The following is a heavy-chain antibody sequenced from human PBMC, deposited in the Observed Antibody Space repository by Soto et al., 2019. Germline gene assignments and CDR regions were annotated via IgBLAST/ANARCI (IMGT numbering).Heavy chain of an antibody. CDR1: GFTFSSYG. J-gene: IGHJ6*02. CDR2: ISSSSSTI. D-gene: IGHD2-2*01. Sequence: GGSLRLSCAASGFTFSSYGMNWVRQAPGKGLEWVSYISSSSSTIYYADSVKGRFTISRDNAKNSLYLQMNSLRDEDTAVYYCARDHGSVPAAMGYYYYYYGMDVWGQGTTVTVSS. V-gene: IGHV3-48*02. CDR3: ARDHGSVPAAMGYYYYYYGMDV.